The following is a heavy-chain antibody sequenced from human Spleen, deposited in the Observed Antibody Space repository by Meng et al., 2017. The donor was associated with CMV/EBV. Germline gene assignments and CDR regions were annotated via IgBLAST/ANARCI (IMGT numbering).Heavy chain of an antibody. D-gene: IGHD3-22*01. CDR1: GFTVSSSY. CDR2: ISGSGGST. CDR3: ARGSGYSLEYYYGMDV. J-gene: IGHJ6*02. V-gene: IGHV3-23*01. Sequence: GESLKISCATSGFTVSSSYMHWVRQAPGKGLEWVSAISGSGGSTYYADSVKGRFTISRDNSKNTLYLQMNSLRAEDTAVYYCARGSGYSLEYYYGMDVWGQGTTVTVSS.